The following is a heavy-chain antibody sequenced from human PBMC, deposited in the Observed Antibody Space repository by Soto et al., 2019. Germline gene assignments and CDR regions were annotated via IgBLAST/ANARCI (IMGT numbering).Heavy chain of an antibody. D-gene: IGHD6-6*01. CDR2: ISGSGGST. Sequence: PGGSLRLSCAASGFTFSSYAMSWVRQAPGKGLEWVSAISGSGGSTYYADSVKGRFTISRDNSKNTLYLQMSSLRAEDTAVYYCAKKGPGFFRPYGMDVWGQGTTVTVSS. J-gene: IGHJ6*02. CDR1: GFTFSSYA. CDR3: AKKGPGFFRPYGMDV. V-gene: IGHV3-23*01.